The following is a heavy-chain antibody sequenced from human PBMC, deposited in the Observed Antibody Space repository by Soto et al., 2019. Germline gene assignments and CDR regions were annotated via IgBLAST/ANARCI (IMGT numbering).Heavy chain of an antibody. CDR2: FNHSGST. Sequence: QVQLQQWGAGLLKPSETLSLTCAVYGGSFSGYYWTWIRPPPGKGLEWIGEFNHSGSTNYIPSLKSGVTISVDTSKTQSSLRRSSVTAADTAVYYCARGWGAGAFDYRGQGTLVTVSS. CDR1: GGSFSGYY. J-gene: IGHJ4*02. CDR3: ARGWGAGAFDY. V-gene: IGHV4-34*01. D-gene: IGHD1-26*01.